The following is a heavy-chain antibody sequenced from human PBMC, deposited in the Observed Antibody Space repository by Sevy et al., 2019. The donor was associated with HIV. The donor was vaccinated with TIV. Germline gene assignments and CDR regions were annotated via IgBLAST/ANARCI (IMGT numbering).Heavy chain of an antibody. Sequence: ASVTVSCKVSGYTLTELSMHWVRQAPGKGLEWMGGFDPEDGETIYAQKFQGRVTMTEDKSTDTAYMELSSLRSEDTAVYYCSSYLSYCSGGSCYDLYAFDIWGQGTMVTVSS. CDR3: SSYLSYCSGGSCYDLYAFDI. CDR2: FDPEDGET. CDR1: GYTLTELS. D-gene: IGHD2-15*01. V-gene: IGHV1-24*01. J-gene: IGHJ3*02.